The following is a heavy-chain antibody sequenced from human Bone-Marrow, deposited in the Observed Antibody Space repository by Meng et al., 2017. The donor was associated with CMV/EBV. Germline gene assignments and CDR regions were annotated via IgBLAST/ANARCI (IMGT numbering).Heavy chain of an antibody. D-gene: IGHD2-21*01. Sequence: LRLSCAVDGGSFSGYYWSWIRPPPGKGLEWVGEIKHSVSTNYNESLKSRVTISVDTSQNQFSLKLSSVTAADQAVYYCARGRIVVDLWGRGTLVTVSS. J-gene: IGHJ2*01. CDR3: ARGRIVVDL. CDR2: IKHSVST. V-gene: IGHV4-34*01. CDR1: GGSFSGYY.